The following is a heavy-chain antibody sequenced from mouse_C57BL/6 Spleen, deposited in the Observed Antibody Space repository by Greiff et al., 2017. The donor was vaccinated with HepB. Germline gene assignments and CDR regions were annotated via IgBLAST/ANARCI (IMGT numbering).Heavy chain of an antibody. CDR1: GYTFTSYW. Sequence: VQLQQSGAELVKPGASVKLSCKASGYTFTSYWMHWVKQRPGRGLKWIGRIDPNSGGTKYNEKFKSKATLTVDKPSSTAYMQLSSLTSEDSAVYYCAGDSSGYGTWFAYWGQGTLVTVSA. J-gene: IGHJ3*01. V-gene: IGHV1-72*01. D-gene: IGHD3-2*02. CDR2: IDPNSGGT. CDR3: AGDSSGYGTWFAY.